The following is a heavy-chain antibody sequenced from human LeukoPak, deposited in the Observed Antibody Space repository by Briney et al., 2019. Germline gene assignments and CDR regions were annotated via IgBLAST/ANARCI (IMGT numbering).Heavy chain of an antibody. CDR2: ISGSGGST. J-gene: IGHJ2*01. Sequence: GGSLRLSCAASGFTFSNYAMSWVRQAPGQGLEWVSSISGSGGSTYYADSVKGRFTISRDNSKNKLYLQMHSLRAEDTALYYCAKDWTGTKPFDLWGRGTLVTVSS. V-gene: IGHV3-23*01. CDR1: GFTFSNYA. D-gene: IGHD3/OR15-3a*01. CDR3: AKDWTGTKPFDL.